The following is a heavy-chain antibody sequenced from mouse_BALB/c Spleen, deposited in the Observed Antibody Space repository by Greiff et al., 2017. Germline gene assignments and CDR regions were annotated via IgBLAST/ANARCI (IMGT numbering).Heavy chain of an antibody. Sequence: EVQGVESGGGLVQPGGSRKLSCAASGFTFSSFGMHWVRQAPEKGLEWVAYISSGSSTIYYADTVKGRFTISRDNPKNTLFLQMTSLRSEDTAMYYCARPGPYYYGSKDYYAMDYWGQGTSVTVSS. CDR1: GFTFSSFG. V-gene: IGHV5-17*02. D-gene: IGHD1-1*01. J-gene: IGHJ4*01. CDR2: ISSGSSTI. CDR3: ARPGPYYYGSKDYYAMDY.